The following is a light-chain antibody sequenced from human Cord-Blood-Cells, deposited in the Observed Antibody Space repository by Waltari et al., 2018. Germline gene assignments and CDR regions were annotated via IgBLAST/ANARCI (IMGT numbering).Light chain of an antibody. V-gene: IGKV3-11*01. CDR1: KSVSSY. Sequence: EIVLTQSPAPLPFSLGASATITCTATKSVSSYLAWYQQKPGQDPRLLSYDASNRATGIPARFSGSGSGTDFTLTMSSLEPEDFAVYYCQQRSNLPRTFGQGTRVEIK. CDR3: QQRSNLPRT. J-gene: IGKJ1*01. CDR2: DAS.